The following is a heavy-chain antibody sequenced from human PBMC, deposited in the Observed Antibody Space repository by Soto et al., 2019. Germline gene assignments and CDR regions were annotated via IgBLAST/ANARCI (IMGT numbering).Heavy chain of an antibody. D-gene: IGHD6-19*01. J-gene: IGHJ4*02. CDR2: ISTFNGKA. Sequence: QVQLVQSGAEVKKPGASVKVSCKASGYTFSSNGVSWVRQAPGQGLEWMGWISTFNGKAHYAQKFQGRVTMTTDTSTNTAYMELTSLSSDDTAVYYCARLHRYSSGWYDYWGQGTLVTVSS. CDR1: GYTFSSNG. CDR3: ARLHRYSSGWYDY. V-gene: IGHV1-18*04.